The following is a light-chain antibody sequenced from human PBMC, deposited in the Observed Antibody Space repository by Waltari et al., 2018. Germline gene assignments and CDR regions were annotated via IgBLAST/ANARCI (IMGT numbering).Light chain of an antibody. V-gene: IGLV5-45*03. CDR2: YKSDSDK. J-gene: IGLJ3*02. CDR1: SALNVGSYR. Sequence: QAVLTQPSSLSASPGASASLTCTLRSALNVGSYRIYLSQPKPGSPPQYLLRYKSDSDKQQGSGVPSRFSGSKDASANAGILLISGLQSEDEADYYCMIWHSSAWVFGGGTKLTVL. CDR3: MIWHSSAWV.